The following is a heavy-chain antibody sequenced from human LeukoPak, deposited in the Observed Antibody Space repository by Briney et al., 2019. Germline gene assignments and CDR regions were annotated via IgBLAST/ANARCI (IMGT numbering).Heavy chain of an antibody. CDR1: GFTFTGYY. Sequence: ASVKVSCKASGFTFTGYYMHWVRQAPGQGLEYVGWINPNSGDTNHAQNFQGRVTLTRDTSISTAYMELSSLSSDDSALYYCAGEYCSGGTCRQGFDYWGQGTLVTVSS. D-gene: IGHD2-15*01. V-gene: IGHV1-2*02. CDR2: INPNSGDT. J-gene: IGHJ4*02. CDR3: AGEYCSGGTCRQGFDY.